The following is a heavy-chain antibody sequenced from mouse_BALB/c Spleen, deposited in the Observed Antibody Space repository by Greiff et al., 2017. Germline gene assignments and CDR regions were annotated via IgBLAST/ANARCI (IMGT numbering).Heavy chain of an antibody. CDR3: TIYYRYLFDY. CDR1: GYTFTSYW. D-gene: IGHD2-14*01. Sequence: QVQLQQPGAELVRPGASVKLSCKASGYTFTSYWINWVKQSPGQGLEWIGNIYPSDSYTNYNQKFKDKATLTVDKSSSTAYMQLSSPTSEDSAVYYCTIYYRYLFDYWGQGTTLTVSS. V-gene: IGHV1-69*02. CDR2: IYPSDSYT. J-gene: IGHJ2*01.